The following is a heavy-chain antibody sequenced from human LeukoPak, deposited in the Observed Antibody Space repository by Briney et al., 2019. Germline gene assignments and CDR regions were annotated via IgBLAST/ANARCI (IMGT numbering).Heavy chain of an antibody. CDR3: ARDLYCSGGSCYSLDY. Sequence: GGSLRLSCAASGFTFSSYSMNWVRQAPGKGLEWVSYISSSSSTIYYADSVKGRFTISRDNAKNSLYLQMNSLRAEDTAVYYCARDLYCSGGSCYSLDYWGQGTLVTVSS. CDR1: GFTFSSYS. D-gene: IGHD2-15*01. V-gene: IGHV3-48*04. CDR2: ISSSSSTI. J-gene: IGHJ4*02.